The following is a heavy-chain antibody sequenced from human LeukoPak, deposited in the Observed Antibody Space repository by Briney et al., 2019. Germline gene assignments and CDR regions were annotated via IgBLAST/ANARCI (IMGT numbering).Heavy chain of an antibody. CDR1: EFTFSSYA. J-gene: IGHJ6*03. V-gene: IGHV3-30*04. Sequence: GGSLRLSCAASEFTFSSYAMHWVRQAPGKGLEWVAVISYDGSNKYYADSVKGRFTISRDNFKNTLYLQMNSLRAEDTAVYYCARASVGWWHDRPYYMDVWGKGTTVTVSS. D-gene: IGHD2-8*02. CDR3: ARASVGWWHDRPYYMDV. CDR2: ISYDGSNK.